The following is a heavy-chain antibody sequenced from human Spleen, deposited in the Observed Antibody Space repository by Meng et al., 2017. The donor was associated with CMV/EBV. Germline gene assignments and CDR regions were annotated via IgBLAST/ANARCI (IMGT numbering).Heavy chain of an antibody. CDR3: AKDLRGYCSITSCYVIDS. Sequence: GESLKISCAASGFTFSSYAMHWVRQAPGKGLEWVAVISYDGNNKYYADSVKGRFTISRDNSKNTLNLQMNSLRAEDTAVYYCAKDLRGYCSITSCYVIDSWGQGTLVTVSS. D-gene: IGHD2-2*01. CDR2: ISYDGNNK. V-gene: IGHV3-30*04. CDR1: GFTFSSYA. J-gene: IGHJ5*01.